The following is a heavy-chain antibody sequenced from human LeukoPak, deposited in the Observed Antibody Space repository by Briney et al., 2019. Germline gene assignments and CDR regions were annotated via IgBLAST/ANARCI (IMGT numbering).Heavy chain of an antibody. CDR3: ARGGWDCSSTSCYRLKFDY. CDR2: INHSGST. CDR1: GGSFSGYY. J-gene: IGHJ4*02. D-gene: IGHD2-2*01. V-gene: IGHV4-34*01. Sequence: SETLSLTCAVYGGSFSGYYWSWIRQPPGKGLEWIGEINHSGSTNYNPSLKSRVTISVDTSKNQFSLKLSSVTGADTAVYYCARGGWDCSSTSCYRLKFDYWGQGTLVTVSS.